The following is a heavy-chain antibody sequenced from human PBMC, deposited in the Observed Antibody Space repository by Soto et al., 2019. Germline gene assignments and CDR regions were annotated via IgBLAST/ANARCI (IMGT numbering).Heavy chain of an antibody. CDR1: GGSLSSSSW. Sequence: LSLTCAVSGGSLSSSSWWSWVRQPPGKTLEWLGEIFYSGSTKYNPSLNSRVTISADQSKNDFSLRLSSVTAADTAVYYCVHHGGVPYYHDFWGQGMLVTVSS. J-gene: IGHJ4*02. CDR2: IFYSGST. CDR3: VHHGGVPYYHDF. D-gene: IGHD2-8*01. V-gene: IGHV4-4*02.